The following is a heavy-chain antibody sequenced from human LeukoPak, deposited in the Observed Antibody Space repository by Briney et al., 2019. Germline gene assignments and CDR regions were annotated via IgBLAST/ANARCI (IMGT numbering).Heavy chain of an antibody. V-gene: IGHV3-23*01. D-gene: IGHD2-2*02. CDR3: AKARGQIVVVPAAIPLHY. Sequence: GGSLRLSCAASGFTFSSYAMSWVRQAPGKGLEWVSAISGSGGSTYYADSVKGRFTISRDNSKNTLYLQMNSLRAEDTAVYYCAKARGQIVVVPAAIPLHYWGQGTLVTVSS. CDR1: GFTFSSYA. J-gene: IGHJ4*02. CDR2: ISGSGGST.